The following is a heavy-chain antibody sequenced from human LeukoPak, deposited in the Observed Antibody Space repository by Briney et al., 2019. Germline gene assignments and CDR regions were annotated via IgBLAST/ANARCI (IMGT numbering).Heavy chain of an antibody. V-gene: IGHV4-59*11. CDR3: ARFGVDYDMDV. CDR2: IHYTGKP. D-gene: IGHD3-16*01. Sequence: KPSETLSLTCSVSGGSISGHYWTWIRQPPGKGLEWIGQIHYTGKPDYNPSLKSRITISVDTSKNQVSLQVSSVTAADSAIYYCARFGVDYDMDVWGHGTTVTVSS. J-gene: IGHJ6*02. CDR1: GGSISGHY.